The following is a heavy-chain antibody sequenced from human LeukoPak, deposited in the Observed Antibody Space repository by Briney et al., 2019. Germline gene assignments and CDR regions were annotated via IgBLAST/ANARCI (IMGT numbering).Heavy chain of an antibody. CDR2: IYTSGST. J-gene: IGHJ5*02. D-gene: IGHD3-3*01. Sequence: PSETLSLTCTVSGVSISSYYWSWIRQPAGKGLEWIGRIYTSGSTNYNPSLKSRVTMSVDTSKNQFSLKLSSVTAADTAVYYCARGVLEWLFTQSGGDWFDPWGQGTLVTVSS. V-gene: IGHV4-4*07. CDR1: GVSISSYY. CDR3: ARGVLEWLFTQSGGDWFDP.